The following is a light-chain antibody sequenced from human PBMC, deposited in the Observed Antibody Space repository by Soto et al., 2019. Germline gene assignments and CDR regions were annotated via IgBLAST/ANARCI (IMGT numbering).Light chain of an antibody. CDR3: SSYAGSNKSV. V-gene: IGLV2-8*01. CDR2: EVS. CDR1: NSDVGAYNY. J-gene: IGLJ1*01. Sequence: QSALTQPRSVSGSPGQSVTISCTGTNSDVGAYNYVSWYQHHPGKAPKLMIYEVSKRPSGVPDRFSGSKSGNTASLTVSGLQPEDEADYYCSSYAGSNKSVFGTGTKVTVL.